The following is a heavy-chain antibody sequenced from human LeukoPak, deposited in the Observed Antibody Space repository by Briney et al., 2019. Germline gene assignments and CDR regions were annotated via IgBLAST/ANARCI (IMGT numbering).Heavy chain of an antibody. CDR3: AKDSDSSGWYNFDY. D-gene: IGHD6-19*01. V-gene: IGHV3-23*01. Sequence: PGGSLRLSCEASGFTFSAYAMTWVRQAPGKGLEWVSSIGSDNKPHYSESVKGRFAISRDNSKNTLYLRMNSLRAEDTAVYYCAKDSDSSGWYNFDYWGQGTLVTVSS. CDR2: IGSDNKP. CDR1: GFTFSAYA. J-gene: IGHJ4*02.